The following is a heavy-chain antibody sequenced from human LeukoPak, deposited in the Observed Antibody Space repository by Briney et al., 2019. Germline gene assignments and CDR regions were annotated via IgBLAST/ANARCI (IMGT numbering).Heavy chain of an antibody. CDR3: AKGKVAAADPPGY. J-gene: IGHJ4*02. V-gene: IGHV3-30*02. CDR1: GFTFSNYA. CDR2: IRYDGSNK. Sequence: GGSLRLSCAASGFTFSNYAMHWVRQAPGKGLEWVAFIRYDGSNKYYADSVKGRFTISRDNSKNTLYLQMNSLRAEDTAVYYCAKGKVAAADPPGYWGQGTLVTVSS. D-gene: IGHD6-13*01.